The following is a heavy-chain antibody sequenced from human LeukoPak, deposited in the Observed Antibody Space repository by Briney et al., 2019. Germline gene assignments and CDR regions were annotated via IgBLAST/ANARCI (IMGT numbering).Heavy chain of an antibody. V-gene: IGHV3-30*18. Sequence: PGGSLRLSCAASGFTFSSYGMHWVRQAPGKGLEWVAVISYDGSNKYYADSVKGRFTISRDNSKNTLYLQMNSLRAEDTAVYYCAKGDDYSTTYYFDYWGQGTLVTVSS. CDR3: AKGDDYSTTYYFDY. CDR2: ISYDGSNK. D-gene: IGHD4-11*01. CDR1: GFTFSSYG. J-gene: IGHJ4*02.